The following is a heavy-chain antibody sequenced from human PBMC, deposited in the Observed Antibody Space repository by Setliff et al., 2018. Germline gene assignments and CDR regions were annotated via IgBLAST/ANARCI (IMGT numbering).Heavy chain of an antibody. V-gene: IGHV3-23*01. D-gene: IGHD2-15*01. CDR1: GFTFDDYD. J-gene: IGHJ4*02. CDR3: ARTCSGSGCYAGLES. CDR2: ISGSGGST. Sequence: GGSLRLSCAASGFTFDDYDMHWVRQVPGKGLEWVSAISGSGGSTYYADSVKGRFTISRDNSKNTLYLQMNSLRAEDTAVYYCARTCSGSGCYAGLESWGQGTPVTVSS.